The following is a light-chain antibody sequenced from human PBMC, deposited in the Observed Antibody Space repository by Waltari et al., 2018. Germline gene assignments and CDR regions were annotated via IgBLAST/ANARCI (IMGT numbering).Light chain of an antibody. V-gene: IGLV2-14*03. CDR3: SSYTTSSTVYV. CDR2: DVP. J-gene: IGLJ1*01. Sequence: QSALTQPASVSGSPGQSITISCTGTSSDVGTYDYVSWYQQHPGKAPKLMIYDVPKRPSAIANRFSGSKSGNTASLTISGLQAEDEADYYCSSYTTSSTVYVFGTGTKVTVL. CDR1: SSDVGTYDY.